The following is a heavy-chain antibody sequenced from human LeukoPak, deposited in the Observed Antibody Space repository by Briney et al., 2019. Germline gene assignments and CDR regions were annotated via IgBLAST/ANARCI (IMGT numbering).Heavy chain of an antibody. CDR3: AREAPIAAAGTFGY. V-gene: IGHV1-18*01. CDR2: ISAYNGNT. Sequence: GASVKVSCKASGYTFTSYGISWVRQAPGQGLEWMGWISAYNGNTNYAQKLQGRVTMTTDTSTSTAYMELRSLRSDDTAVYYCAREAPIAAAGTFGYWGQGTLVTVSS. CDR1: GYTFTSYG. D-gene: IGHD6-13*01. J-gene: IGHJ4*02.